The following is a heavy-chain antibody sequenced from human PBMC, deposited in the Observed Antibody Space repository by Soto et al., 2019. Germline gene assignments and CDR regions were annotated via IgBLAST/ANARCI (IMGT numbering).Heavy chain of an antibody. Sequence: KTSETLSLTCTVSGGSISSGGYYWSWIRQHPGKGLEWIGYIYYSGSTYYNPSLKSRVTISVDTSKNQFSLKLSSVTAADTAVYYCARDRGYSYGPDYWGQGTLVTVSS. CDR3: ARDRGYSYGPDY. CDR1: GGSISSGGYY. V-gene: IGHV4-31*03. J-gene: IGHJ4*02. CDR2: IYYSGST. D-gene: IGHD5-18*01.